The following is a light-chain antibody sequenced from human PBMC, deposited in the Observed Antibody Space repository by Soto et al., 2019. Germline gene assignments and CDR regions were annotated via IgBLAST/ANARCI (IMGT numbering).Light chain of an antibody. V-gene: IGKV3-20*01. CDR1: QSVKTGS. J-gene: IGKJ5*01. CDR2: DTA. CDR3: QQYGSSPIT. Sequence: EIVLTQSPGTLSLSPGERVTVSCRASQSVKTGSLAWYRQKPGQAPRLLIYDTASRATGVPDRFSGSGSGTDFTLTISRLEPEDFAVYVCQQYGSSPITFGQGTRLEIK.